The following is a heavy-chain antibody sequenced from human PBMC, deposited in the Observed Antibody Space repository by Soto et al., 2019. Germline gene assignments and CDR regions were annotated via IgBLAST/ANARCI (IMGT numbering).Heavy chain of an antibody. D-gene: IGHD2-2*01. Sequence: EVQLLESGGGLVQPGGSLRLSCAASGFTFRTYAMSWVRQAPGKGLEWVSGLFGSGGGISYADSVKGRFTISRDNSNNMLYLQMDSLRVEDTAVYYCAKDRQPDGLWSFDHWGQGTLVTVSS. CDR3: AKDRQPDGLWSFDH. V-gene: IGHV3-23*01. J-gene: IGHJ4*02. CDR2: LFGSGGGI. CDR1: GFTFRTYA.